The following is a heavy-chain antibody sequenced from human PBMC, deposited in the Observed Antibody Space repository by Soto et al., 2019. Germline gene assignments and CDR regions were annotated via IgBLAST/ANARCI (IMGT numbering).Heavy chain of an antibody. CDR2: IYYSGST. CDR3: SRDSENIVRGFVFDS. Sequence: SETLSLTCTVPGCSISSYYWSWIPQPPWKGLEWIGYIYYSGSTHYNPSLKSRVTISVNTSQNQFSLKLSSVTAADTAVYYCSRDSENIVRGFVFDSWGPGTLVTVSS. J-gene: IGHJ4*01. D-gene: IGHD3-16*02. V-gene: IGHV4-59*12. CDR1: GCSISSYY.